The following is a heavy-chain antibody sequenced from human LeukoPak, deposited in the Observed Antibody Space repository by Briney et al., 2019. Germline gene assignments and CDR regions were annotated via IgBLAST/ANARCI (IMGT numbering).Heavy chain of an antibody. Sequence: GGSLRLSCAASGFTFSSYAMSWVRQAPGKGLECVSGITGSGSITYYADSVKGRFTISRDNSKDTVYLHMNSLRAEDTALYYCAKEFRYGYAFDVWGQGTMVSVSS. J-gene: IGHJ3*01. CDR2: ITGSGSIT. CDR3: AKEFRYGYAFDV. V-gene: IGHV3-23*01. D-gene: IGHD5-18*01. CDR1: GFTFSSYA.